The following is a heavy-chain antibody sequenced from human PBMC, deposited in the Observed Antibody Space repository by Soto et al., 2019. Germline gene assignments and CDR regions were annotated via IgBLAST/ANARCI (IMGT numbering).Heavy chain of an antibody. V-gene: IGHV3-64*01. CDR3: ARARRYGSGSYTWFDP. Sequence: GWSLRLSCAASGFTFSSYAMHWVRQAPGKGLEYVSSISSNGGSTYYANSVKGRFTISRDNSKNTLYLQMGSLRAEDMAVYYCARARRYGSGSYTWFDPWGQGTLLTVSS. CDR1: GFTFSSYA. J-gene: IGHJ5*02. CDR2: ISSNGGST. D-gene: IGHD3-10*01.